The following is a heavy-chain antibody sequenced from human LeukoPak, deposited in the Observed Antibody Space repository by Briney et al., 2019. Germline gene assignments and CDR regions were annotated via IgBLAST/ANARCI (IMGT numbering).Heavy chain of an antibody. D-gene: IGHD6-6*01. Sequence: SETLSLTCTVSGGSISSYYWSWIRQPPGKGLEWIGYIYYSGSTNYNPSLKSRVTISVDTSKNQFSLKLSSVTAADTAVYYCARGVLLAARSPGYFDYWGQGTLVSVSS. CDR2: IYYSGST. CDR1: GGSISSYY. CDR3: ARGVLLAARSPGYFDY. V-gene: IGHV4-59*12. J-gene: IGHJ4*02.